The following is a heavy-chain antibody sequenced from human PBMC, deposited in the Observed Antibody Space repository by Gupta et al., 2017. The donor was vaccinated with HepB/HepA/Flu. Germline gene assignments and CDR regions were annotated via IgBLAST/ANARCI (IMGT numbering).Heavy chain of an antibody. Sequence: QVHLRQWGAGLLKPSETLSLTCAVYDGSSSGYYWTWFRQTPGKGLEWRGEISQSGNTNYNPSRKSRVTISVDTYKSQFSLRITSVAAADKDIYYCARVGDYWGQGTLV. CDR3: ARVGDY. V-gene: IGHV4-34*01. CDR1: DGSSSGYY. CDR2: ISQSGNT. J-gene: IGHJ4*02.